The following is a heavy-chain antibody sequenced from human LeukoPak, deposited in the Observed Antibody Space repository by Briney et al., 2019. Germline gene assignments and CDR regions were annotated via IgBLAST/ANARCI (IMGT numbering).Heavy chain of an antibody. V-gene: IGHV3-7*01. CDR1: GFTFSNYW. CDR3: ARDYYDSSGYDY. J-gene: IGHJ4*02. Sequence: GGSLRLSCAASGFTFSNYWMSWVRQAPGKWLEWVANVRQDGSDKYYADSVKGRFAISKDNAENSLFLQMNSLRAEDTAVYYCARDYYDSSGYDYWGQGTLVTVSS. CDR2: VRQDGSDK. D-gene: IGHD3-22*01.